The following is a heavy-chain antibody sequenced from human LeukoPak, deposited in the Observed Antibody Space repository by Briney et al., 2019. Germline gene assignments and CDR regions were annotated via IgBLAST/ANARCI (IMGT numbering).Heavy chain of an antibody. Sequence: SETLSLTCTVSGGSISSYYWSWIRQPAGKGLEWIGRIYTSGSTNYNPSLKSRATMSVDTSKNQFSLKLSSVTAADTAVYYCARVFQYYDSSGGWFDPWGQGTLVTVSS. CDR2: IYTSGST. J-gene: IGHJ5*02. D-gene: IGHD3-22*01. CDR3: ARVFQYYDSSGGWFDP. V-gene: IGHV4-4*07. CDR1: GGSISSYY.